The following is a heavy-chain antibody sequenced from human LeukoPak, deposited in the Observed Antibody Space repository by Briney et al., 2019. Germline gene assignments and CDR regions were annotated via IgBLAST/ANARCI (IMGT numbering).Heavy chain of an antibody. CDR3: ARDPSRGYTYGYGDL. CDR1: GFTFSSYW. J-gene: IGHJ4*02. Sequence: GGSLRLSCAGSGFTFSSYWMHWVRHAPGKGVVWVSRINRDGSSTSYADSVKGRFTISRDSAKNSLYLEMNSLRAEDTAVYYCARDPSRGYTYGYGDLWGQGTLVTVPS. D-gene: IGHD5-18*01. CDR2: INRDGSST. V-gene: IGHV3-74*01.